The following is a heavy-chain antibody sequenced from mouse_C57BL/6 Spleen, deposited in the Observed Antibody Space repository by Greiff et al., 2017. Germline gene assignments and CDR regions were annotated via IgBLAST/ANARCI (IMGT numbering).Heavy chain of an antibody. V-gene: IGHV2-5*01. CDR2: IWRGGST. J-gene: IGHJ4*01. Sequence: VNVVESGPGLVQPSQSLSITCTVSGFSLTSYGVHWVRQSPGKGLEWLGVIWRGGSTDSNAAFMSRLSITKDNSKSQVFFKMNSLQADDTAIYYCAKNGGLRLYAMDYWGQGTSVTVSS. CDR1: GFSLTSYG. D-gene: IGHD2-4*01. CDR3: AKNGGLRLYAMDY.